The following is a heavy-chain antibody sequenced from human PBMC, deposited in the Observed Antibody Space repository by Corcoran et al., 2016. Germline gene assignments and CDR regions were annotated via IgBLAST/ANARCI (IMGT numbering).Heavy chain of an antibody. V-gene: IGHV3-48*02. J-gene: IGHJ6*02. CDR3: ARDGQVVPAAIYRGYYYGMDV. CDR1: GFTFSSYS. D-gene: IGHD2-2*02. CDR2: ISSSSSTI. Sequence: EVQLVESGGGLVQPGGSLRLSCAASGFTFSSYSMNWVRQAPGKGLEWVSYISSSSSTIYYADSVKGRFTISRDNAKNSLYLQMNSLRDEDTAVYYCARDGQVVPAAIYRGYYYGMDVWGQGSLVTVSS.